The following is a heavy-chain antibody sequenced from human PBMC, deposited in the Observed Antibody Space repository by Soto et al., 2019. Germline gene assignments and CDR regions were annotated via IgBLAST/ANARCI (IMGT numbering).Heavy chain of an antibody. V-gene: IGHV1-18*01. CDR2: ISAHNGNK. Sequence: ASVKVSCKASGYTFTSYGISWVRQAPGQGLEWMGWISAHNGNKKYAQNLQGRVIMTADTSTSTAYMELRSLRSDDTAIYYCTREGSAPYYYYGMDAWGQGTTVTVSS. CDR1: GYTFTSYG. CDR3: TREGSAPYYYYGMDA. D-gene: IGHD3-10*01. J-gene: IGHJ6*02.